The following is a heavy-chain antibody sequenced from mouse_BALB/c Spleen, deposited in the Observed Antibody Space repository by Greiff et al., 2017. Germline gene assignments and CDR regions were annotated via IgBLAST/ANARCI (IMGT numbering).Heavy chain of an antibody. V-gene: IGHV14-1*02. CDR1: GFNIKDYY. J-gene: IGHJ2*01. CDR2: IDPENGNT. D-gene: IGHD2-3*01. CDR3: ARGWFDY. Sequence: EVQLQQSGAELVRSGASVKLSCTASGFNIKDYYMHWVKQRPEQGLEWIGWIDPENGNTIYDPKFQGKASITADTSSNTAYLQLSSLTSEDTAVYYCARGWFDYWGQGTTLTVSS.